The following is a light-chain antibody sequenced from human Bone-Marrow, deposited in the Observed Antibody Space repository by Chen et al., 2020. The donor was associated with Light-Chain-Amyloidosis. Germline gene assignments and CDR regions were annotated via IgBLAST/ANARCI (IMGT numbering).Light chain of an antibody. CDR2: EVT. CDR1: SSDVGGDNH. V-gene: IGLV2-14*01. J-gene: IGLJ1*01. Sequence: QSALTQPASLSGSPGQSITISCTGTSSDVGGDNHVSWYQQHPDNAPKLMIYEVTNRPSWVPDRVSGSKSDNTASLTISGLQTEDEDDYCCSSYTITNTLVFGSGTRVTVL. CDR3: SSYTITNTLV.